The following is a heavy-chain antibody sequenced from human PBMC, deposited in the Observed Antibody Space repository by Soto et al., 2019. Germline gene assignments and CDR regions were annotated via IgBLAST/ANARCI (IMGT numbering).Heavy chain of an antibody. CDR1: GYLFPRYV. D-gene: IGHD2-21*02. Sequence: QVQLVQSGAEMKKPGASVTVSCKDSGYLFPRYVVNWVRQAPGQWLEWMGWISHDNGNTNYAQNFQARVTMTTDTSTSTVYMELRSLRSDDTAMYFCAREWPGAGRDDLDIWGQGTMVIVS. CDR3: AREWPGAGRDDLDI. CDR2: ISHDNGNT. J-gene: IGHJ3*02. V-gene: IGHV1-18*01.